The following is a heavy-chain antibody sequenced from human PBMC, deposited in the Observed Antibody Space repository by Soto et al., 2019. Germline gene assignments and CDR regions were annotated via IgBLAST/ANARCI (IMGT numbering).Heavy chain of an antibody. V-gene: IGHV1-18*01. J-gene: IGHJ4*02. Sequence: ASVKVSCKSSDNTFTHYGINWVRQAPGQGLEWMGWISGYNGNTKYAQKFQDRVTMTADTSTRTAFMEVRSLTSDDTDAYFCARRKERSGPNYFDSWGQGTLVTVSS. CDR3: ARRKERSGPNYFDS. CDR1: DNTFTHYG. D-gene: IGHD6-25*01. CDR2: ISGYNGNT.